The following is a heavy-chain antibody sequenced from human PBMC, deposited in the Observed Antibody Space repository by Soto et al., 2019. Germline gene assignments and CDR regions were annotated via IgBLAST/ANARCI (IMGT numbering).Heavy chain of an antibody. CDR2: IYPSGRA. J-gene: IGHJ2*01. D-gene: IGHD5-18*01. CDR1: GGSITNHY. Sequence: QVQLQESGPRLVTPSETLTLTCSVSGGSITNHYWGWIRQPPGKGLEFIGRIYPSGRAHYNPSLQDRVTMSVDTSKNQFSQKVNSVTAADTAIYYCARDYDVNTAVDYWYFDLWGRGTLVTVSS. CDR3: ARDYDVNTAVDYWYFDL. V-gene: IGHV4-4*07.